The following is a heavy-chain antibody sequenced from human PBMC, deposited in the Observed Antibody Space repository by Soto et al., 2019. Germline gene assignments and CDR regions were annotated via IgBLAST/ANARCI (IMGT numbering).Heavy chain of an antibody. CDR2: ISYDGSNK. D-gene: IGHD3-9*01. Sequence: LRLSCAASGFTFSSYGMHWVRQAPGKGLEWVAVISYDGSNKYYADSVKGRFTISRDNSKNTLYLQMNSLRAEDTAVYYCAKSYYDILTGLVYYYGMDVWGQGTTVTVSS. J-gene: IGHJ6*02. CDR3: AKSYYDILTGLVYYYGMDV. V-gene: IGHV3-30*18. CDR1: GFTFSSYG.